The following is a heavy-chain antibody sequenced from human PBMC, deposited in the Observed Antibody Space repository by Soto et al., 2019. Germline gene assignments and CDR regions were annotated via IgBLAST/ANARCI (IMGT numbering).Heavy chain of an antibody. CDR2: INPNSGGT. CDR3: AQARSTRCWTAAEGWDCYYDMDI. Sequence: ASVKVSCKASGYTFTGYYMHWVRQAPGQGLEWMGWINPNSGGTNYAQKFQGWVTMTRDTSISTAYMELSRLRSDDTAVYFCAQARSTRCWTAAEGWDCYYDMDIWGQGTRVTVAS. D-gene: IGHD2-2*01. V-gene: IGHV1-2*04. J-gene: IGHJ6*02. CDR1: GYTFTGYY.